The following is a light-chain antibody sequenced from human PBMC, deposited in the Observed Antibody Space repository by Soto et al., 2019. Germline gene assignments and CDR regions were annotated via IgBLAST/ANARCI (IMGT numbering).Light chain of an antibody. CDR1: ISNIGNNL. CDR3: GTWDASLSAVV. V-gene: IGLV1-51*01. CDR2: DSD. Sequence: HSVLTQPPSLSAAPGQRVTISCSGSISNIGNNLVSWYQQLPGTAPKLLIYDSDQRPSGIPDRFSGSKSGTSATLAITGLQTGDAADYYCGTWDASLSAVVFGGGTKLTVL. J-gene: IGLJ2*01.